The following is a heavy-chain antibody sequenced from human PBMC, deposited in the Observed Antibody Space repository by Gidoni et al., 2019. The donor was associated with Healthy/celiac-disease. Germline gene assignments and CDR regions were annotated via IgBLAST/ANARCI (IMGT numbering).Heavy chain of an antibody. CDR2: RWYDGSNK. Sequence: QVQLVESGGGVVQPGRSLRLSCAASGFTFSSYGMHWVRQAPGKGLEWVAVRWYDGSNKYYADSVKGRFTISRDNSKNTLYLQMNSLRAEDTAVYYCASPVGSGSYYKGWGQGTLVTVSS. V-gene: IGHV3-33*01. J-gene: IGHJ4*02. CDR3: ASPVGSGSYYKG. CDR1: GFTFSSYG. D-gene: IGHD3-10*01.